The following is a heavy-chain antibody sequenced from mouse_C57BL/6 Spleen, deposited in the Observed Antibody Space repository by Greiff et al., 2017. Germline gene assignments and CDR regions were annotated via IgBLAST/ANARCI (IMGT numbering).Heavy chain of an antibody. J-gene: IGHJ4*01. CDR1: GFNIKDDY. Sequence: EVQLQESGAELVRPGASVKLSCTASGFNIKDDYMHWVKQRPEQGLEWIGWIDPENGDTEYASKFQGKATITADTSSNTAYLQLSSLTSEDTAVYYCTTNYDYDGRDYYAMDYWGQGTSVTVSS. CDR2: IDPENGDT. V-gene: IGHV14-4*01. D-gene: IGHD2-4*01. CDR3: TTNYDYDGRDYYAMDY.